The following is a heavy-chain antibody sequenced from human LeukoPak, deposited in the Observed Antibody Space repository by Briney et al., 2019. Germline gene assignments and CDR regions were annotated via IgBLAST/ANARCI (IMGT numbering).Heavy chain of an antibody. Sequence: GGSLRLSCAASGFTFSGSAMHWVRQASGKGLEWVGRIRSKANSYATAYAASVKGRFTISRDDSKNTAHLQMNSLKTEDTAVYYCTSRYYDILTGYFLFDYWGQGTLVTVSS. J-gene: IGHJ4*02. CDR2: IRSKANSYAT. V-gene: IGHV3-73*01. CDR3: TSRYYDILTGYFLFDY. CDR1: GFTFSGSA. D-gene: IGHD3-9*01.